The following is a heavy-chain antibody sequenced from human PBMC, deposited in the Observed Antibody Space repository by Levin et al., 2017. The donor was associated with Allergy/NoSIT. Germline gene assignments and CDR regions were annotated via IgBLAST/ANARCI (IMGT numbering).Heavy chain of an antibody. V-gene: IGHV3-33*01. D-gene: IGHD2-21*02. CDR3: ARGLCNGDNCYSYYDY. Sequence: PGGSLRLSCAASGFSFSSYGMHWVRQAPGKGLEWVAVIWYDGSKKYYADSGMGRFTVSRDNSRNTVNLQMNSLRVEDTAVYYCARGLCNGDNCYSYYDYWGQGTLVTVSS. CDR1: GFSFSSYG. J-gene: IGHJ4*02. CDR2: IWYDGSKK.